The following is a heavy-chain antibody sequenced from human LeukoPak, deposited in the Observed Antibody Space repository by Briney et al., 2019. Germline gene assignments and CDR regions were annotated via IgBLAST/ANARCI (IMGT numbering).Heavy chain of an antibody. Sequence: SETLSLTCTVSGGSISSYYWSWIRQPPGKGLEWIGYIYYSGSTNYNPSLKSRVTISVDTPKNQFSLKLSSVTAADTAVYYCARGRWELLGDYWGQGTLVTVSS. V-gene: IGHV4-59*01. D-gene: IGHD1-26*01. CDR3: ARGRWELLGDY. J-gene: IGHJ4*02. CDR2: IYYSGST. CDR1: GGSISSYY.